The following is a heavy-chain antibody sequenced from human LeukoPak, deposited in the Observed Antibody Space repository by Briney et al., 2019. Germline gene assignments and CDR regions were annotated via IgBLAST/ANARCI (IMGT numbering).Heavy chain of an antibody. CDR2: IYPGDSDT. Sequence: GESLKISCKGSGYSFTSYWIGWVRQMPGKGLEWMGIIYPGDSDTRYSPSFQGQVTISADKSISTAYLQWSSLKASDTATYYCARPNCSGGSCYLVWFDPWGQGTLVTVSS. D-gene: IGHD2-15*01. CDR3: ARPNCSGGSCYLVWFDP. J-gene: IGHJ5*02. V-gene: IGHV5-51*01. CDR1: GYSFTSYW.